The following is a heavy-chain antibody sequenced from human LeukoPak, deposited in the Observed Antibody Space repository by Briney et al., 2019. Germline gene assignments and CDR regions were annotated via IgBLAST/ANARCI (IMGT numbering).Heavy chain of an antibody. J-gene: IGHJ6*02. D-gene: IGHD3-10*01. Sequence: ASVKVSCKASGYTFTSYDINWVRQATGQGLEWMGWMNPNSGNTGYAQKLQGRVTITRNTSISTAYMELSSLRSEDTAVYYCARDRHGSGTYNYYGMDVWGQGTTVTVSS. V-gene: IGHV1-8*03. CDR1: GYTFTSYD. CDR2: MNPNSGNT. CDR3: ARDRHGSGTYNYYGMDV.